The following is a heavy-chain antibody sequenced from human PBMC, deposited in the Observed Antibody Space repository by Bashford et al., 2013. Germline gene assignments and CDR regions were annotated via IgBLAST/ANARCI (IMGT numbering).Heavy chain of an antibody. Sequence: SETLSLTCTVSGGSISSSSYYWGWIRQPPGRGLEWIGSIYYSGNTSYNPSLKSRVTISVDTSKNQFSLKLSSVTAADTAVYYCASRYCSGGGCYFPYRYYFDHWGQGTLVHRLL. CDR3: ASRYCSGGGCYFPYRYYFDH. D-gene: IGHD2-15*01. CDR2: IYYSGNT. J-gene: IGHJ4*02. CDR1: GGSISSSSYY. V-gene: IGHV4-39*01.